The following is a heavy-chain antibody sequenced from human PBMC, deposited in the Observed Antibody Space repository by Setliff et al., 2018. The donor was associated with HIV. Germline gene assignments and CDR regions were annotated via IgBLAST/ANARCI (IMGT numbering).Heavy chain of an antibody. Sequence: PGGSLRLSCAASGFTFSDHYMSWIRQAPGKGLEWVSSISGTATTIYSADSVKGRFTISRDNAKNSLFLQMNSLRAEDTAVYYCAGDGTPIGRYYQYFHVWGEGIMVTVSS. CDR3: AGDGTPIGRYYQYFHV. J-gene: IGHJ6*04. D-gene: IGHD1-26*01. CDR2: ISGTATTI. V-gene: IGHV3-11*01. CDR1: GFTFSDHY.